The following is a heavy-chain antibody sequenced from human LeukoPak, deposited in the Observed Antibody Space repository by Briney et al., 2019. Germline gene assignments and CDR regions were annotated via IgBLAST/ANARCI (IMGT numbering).Heavy chain of an antibody. CDR3: AINGSSWYDY. V-gene: IGHV3-23*01. Sequence: GGSLRLSCAASGLTFSSSAMSWVRRAPGKGLEWVSSISGSGYVTYYADSVKGRFTLSRDNFENTLYLRMNSLRAEDTAVYYCAINGSSWYDYWGQGTLVTVSS. CDR1: GLTFSSSA. CDR2: ISGSGYVT. D-gene: IGHD6-13*01. J-gene: IGHJ4*02.